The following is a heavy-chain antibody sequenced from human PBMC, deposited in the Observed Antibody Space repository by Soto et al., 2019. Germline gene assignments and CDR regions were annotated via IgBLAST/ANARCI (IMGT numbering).Heavy chain of an antibody. D-gene: IGHD3-10*01. V-gene: IGHV3-23*01. CDR1: GFAFSTFA. J-gene: IGHJ6*02. CDR3: AKDYRSYGVRYYYHGMDL. CDR2: ISGNGGSA. Sequence: EVKLLESGGGLVQPGGSLRVSCGGSGFAFSTFALSWVRQAPGEGLEWVASISGNGGSAYYADSVKGRFTISRDNAEKTLFLQMDSLRVNGTDKYYCAKDYRSYGVRYYYHGMDLWGQGTTVTVS.